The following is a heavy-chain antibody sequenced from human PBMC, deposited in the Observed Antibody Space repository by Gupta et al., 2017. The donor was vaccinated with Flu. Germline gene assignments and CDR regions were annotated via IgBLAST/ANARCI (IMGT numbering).Heavy chain of an antibody. Sequence: EWVSAIGTAGDTYDPGSVKGRFTISRENAKNSLYLQMNSLRAGDTAVYYCARALEYSSSSVRPNYYYYGMDVWGQGTTVTVSS. D-gene: IGHD6-6*01. CDR2: IGTAGDT. V-gene: IGHV3-13*01. J-gene: IGHJ6*02. CDR3: ARALEYSSSSVRPNYYYYGMDV.